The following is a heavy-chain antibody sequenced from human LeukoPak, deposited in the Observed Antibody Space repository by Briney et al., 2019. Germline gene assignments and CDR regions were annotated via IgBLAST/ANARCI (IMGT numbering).Heavy chain of an antibody. V-gene: IGHV5-51*01. CDR3: ARRLLYYYDSSGYFDY. CDR1: GYSFTSYW. CDR2: IYPGDSDT. Sequence: GESLKISCKGSGYSFTSYWIGWVRQMPGKGLGWMGIIYPGDSDTRYSPSFQGQVTISADKSISTAYLQWSSLKASDTAMYYCARRLLYYYDSSGYFDYWGQGTLVTVSS. D-gene: IGHD3-22*01. J-gene: IGHJ4*02.